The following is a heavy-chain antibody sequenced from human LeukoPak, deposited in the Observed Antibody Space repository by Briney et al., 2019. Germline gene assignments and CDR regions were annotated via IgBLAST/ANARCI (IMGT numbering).Heavy chain of an antibody. Sequence: PGGSLRLSCAASGFTFDDYAMHWVRQAPGKGLEWVSGISWNSGSIGYADSVKGRFTISRDNAKNSLYLQMNSLRAEDTALHYCAKDGLVAGTGYYFDYWGQGTLVTVSS. D-gene: IGHD6-19*01. CDR1: GFTFDDYA. CDR2: ISWNSGSI. V-gene: IGHV3-9*01. CDR3: AKDGLVAGTGYYFDY. J-gene: IGHJ4*02.